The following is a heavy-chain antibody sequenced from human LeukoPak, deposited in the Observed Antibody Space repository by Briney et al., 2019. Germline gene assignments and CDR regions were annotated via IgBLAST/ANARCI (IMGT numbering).Heavy chain of an antibody. CDR3: ARSPYCSGGSCYSAYFDY. CDR2: IYYSGST. CDR1: GGSISSGGYY. J-gene: IGHJ4*02. V-gene: IGHV4-31*03. Sequence: SETLSLTCTVSGGSISSGGYYWSWIRQHPGKGLEWIGYIYYSGSTYYNPSLKSRVTISVDTSKNQFSLKLSSVTAADTAVYYCARSPYCSGGSCYSAYFDYWGQGTLVTVSS. D-gene: IGHD2-15*01.